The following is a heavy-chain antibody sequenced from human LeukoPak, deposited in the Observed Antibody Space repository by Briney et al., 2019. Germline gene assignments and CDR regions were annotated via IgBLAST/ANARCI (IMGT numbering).Heavy chain of an antibody. Sequence: SGPTLVNPTQTLTLTCLFSGFSLSTSGVGVGWIRQSPGKALEWLALIYWDDDKFYSPSLKSRLTITKDTSKNQVVLTMSNMDPVDTATYYCAHRIYEGNWAGGVFDYWGQGTLVTVSS. J-gene: IGHJ4*02. CDR1: GFSLSTSGVG. CDR3: AHRIYEGNWAGGVFDY. D-gene: IGHD7-27*01. V-gene: IGHV2-5*02. CDR2: IYWDDDK.